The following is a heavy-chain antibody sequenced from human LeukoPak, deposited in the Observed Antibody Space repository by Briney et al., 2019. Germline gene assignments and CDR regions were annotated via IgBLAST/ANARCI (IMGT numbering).Heavy chain of an antibody. D-gene: IGHD6-13*01. Sequence: ASVKVSCKVFGYTLTELSIHWVRQAPGQGLEWMGWINPNSGGTNYAQKFQGRVTMTRDTSISTAYMELSRLRSDDTAVYYCASPMIAAADDAFDIRGQGTMVTVSS. CDR1: GYTLTELS. CDR2: INPNSGGT. J-gene: IGHJ3*02. CDR3: ASPMIAAADDAFDI. V-gene: IGHV1-2*02.